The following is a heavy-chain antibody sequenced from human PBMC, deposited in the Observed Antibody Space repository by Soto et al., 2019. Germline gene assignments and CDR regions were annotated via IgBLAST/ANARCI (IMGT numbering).Heavy chain of an antibody. CDR1: GYTFTNYG. CDR2: ISAHTTKT. CDR3: ARDHMIVVGGTFDI. J-gene: IGHJ3*02. Sequence: QVQLVQSGAEVKKPGASVKVSCKASGYTFTNYGISWVRQAPGQGLEWMGWISAHTTKTKYKQNLQGRVTMTTDTSTSTAYMELRSLTSDDTAVYYCARDHMIVVGGTFDIWGQGTMVIVSS. D-gene: IGHD3-22*01. V-gene: IGHV1-18*04.